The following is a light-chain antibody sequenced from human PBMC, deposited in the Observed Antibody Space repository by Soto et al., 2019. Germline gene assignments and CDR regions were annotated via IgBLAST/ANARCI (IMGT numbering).Light chain of an antibody. Sequence: DIQMTQSPSTLSASVGDRVTITCRASQSISSWLAWYQQKPGKAPKLLIYDASSLESGVPSRYSGSGSGTEDTLTISSLQPDDFATYYCQQYNSYPYTFGQGTKLEIK. V-gene: IGKV1-5*01. CDR3: QQYNSYPYT. J-gene: IGKJ2*01. CDR1: QSISSW. CDR2: DAS.